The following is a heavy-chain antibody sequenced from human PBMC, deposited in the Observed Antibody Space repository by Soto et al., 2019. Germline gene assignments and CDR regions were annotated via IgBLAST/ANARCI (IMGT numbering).Heavy chain of an antibody. CDR3: ATKPPSSIQGWAFGMDV. Sequence: EVQLVETGGGLIQPGGSLRLSCLASGFSVTTNYIIWVRQPPGKGLEWVSTTFTGGSTHYADSVKGRFSISRDNSENTVYLQMNTLRVEDTAVYYCATKPPSSIQGWAFGMDVWGQWTTVSVSS. CDR2: TFTGGST. J-gene: IGHJ6*02. V-gene: IGHV3-53*02. CDR1: GFSVTTNY. D-gene: IGHD1-26*01.